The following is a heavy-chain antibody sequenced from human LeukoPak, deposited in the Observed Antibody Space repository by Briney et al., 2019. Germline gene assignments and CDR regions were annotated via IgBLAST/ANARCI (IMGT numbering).Heavy chain of an antibody. V-gene: IGHV4-34*01. CDR3: TRMTTGHDY. J-gene: IGHJ4*02. Sequence: KPSETLSLTCAVSVVSFNDYYWSWVRQTPGKGLEWIGEINHSGYTNDSPSLKSRVTLSIDTSRKQFSLNLRSVTVADSGIYYCTRMTTGHDYWGQGTLVTVSS. CDR2: INHSGYT. D-gene: IGHD4-17*01. CDR1: VVSFNDYY.